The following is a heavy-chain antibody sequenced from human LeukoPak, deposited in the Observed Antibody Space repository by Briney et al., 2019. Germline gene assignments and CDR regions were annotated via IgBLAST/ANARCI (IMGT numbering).Heavy chain of an antibody. V-gene: IGHV4-59*01. D-gene: IGHD6-6*01. Sequence: SETLSLTCTVSGGSISSYYWSWIRQPPGKGLEWIGYIYYSGSTNYNPSLKSRVTISVDTSKNQFSLKLSSVTAADTAVYYCARIQIISARPDVFWFDPWGQGTLVTVSS. CDR3: ARIQIISARPDVFWFDP. J-gene: IGHJ5*02. CDR2: IYYSGST. CDR1: GGSISSYY.